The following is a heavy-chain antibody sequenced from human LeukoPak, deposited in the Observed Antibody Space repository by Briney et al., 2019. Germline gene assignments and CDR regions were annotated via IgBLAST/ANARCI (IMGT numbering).Heavy chain of an antibody. CDR3: AKDPQRWTVTAYFDY. D-gene: IGHD2-21*02. CDR2: IAGSGATT. J-gene: IGHJ4*02. CDR1: GFTFSSYA. Sequence: GGSLRLSCVASGFTFSSYAMSWVRQAPGKGLEWVSTIAGSGATTYYADSVKGRFTISRDNSKNTLYLQMNSLRAEDTAVYYCAKDPQRWTVTAYFDYWGQGTLVTVSS. V-gene: IGHV3-23*01.